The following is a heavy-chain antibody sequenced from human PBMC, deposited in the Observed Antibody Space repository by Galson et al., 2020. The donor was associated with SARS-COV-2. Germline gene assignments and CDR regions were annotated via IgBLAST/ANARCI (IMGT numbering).Heavy chain of an antibody. CDR2: INESGSV. J-gene: IGHJ6*02. D-gene: IGHD3-22*01. CDR1: GGSFSGYY. V-gene: IGHV4-34*01. CDR3: TRGIRFDTNGFYYLLGYYYGMDV. Sequence: SETLSLTCALYGGSFSGYYWSWVRQPPGQGLEWIGEINESGSVNYNPSLKSRVTISVDTSKNQFSLKLTSVTAADTAMHYCTRGIRFDTNGFYYLLGYYYGMDVWSQGTTVTVS.